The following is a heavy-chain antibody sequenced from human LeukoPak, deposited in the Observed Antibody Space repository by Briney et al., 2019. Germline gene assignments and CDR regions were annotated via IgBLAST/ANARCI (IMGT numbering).Heavy chain of an antibody. CDR1: GFTFNSYG. Sequence: GRSLRLSCAASGFTFNSYGMHWVRQAPGKGLEWVAVISYDGPNKYYADSVKGRFTISRDDSKSTLYLQMNSLRPEDTAVYYCAKEKLPSGYSFLTDYWGPGTLVNGSS. D-gene: IGHD5-18*01. CDR2: ISYDGPNK. V-gene: IGHV3-30*18. J-gene: IGHJ4*02. CDR3: AKEKLPSGYSFLTDY.